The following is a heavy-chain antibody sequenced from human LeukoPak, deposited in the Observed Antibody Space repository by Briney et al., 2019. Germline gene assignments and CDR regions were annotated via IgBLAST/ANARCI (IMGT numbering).Heavy chain of an antibody. Sequence: ASVKVSCKASGGTFSSYAIGWVRQAPGQGLEWMGGIIPIFGTANYAQKFQGRVTITADESTSTAYMEPSSLRSEDTAVYYCARVARYYDILTGYYSSGYFDYWGQGTLVTVSS. J-gene: IGHJ4*02. CDR3: ARVARYYDILTGYYSSGYFDY. CDR1: GGTFSSYA. V-gene: IGHV1-69*01. CDR2: IIPIFGTA. D-gene: IGHD3-9*01.